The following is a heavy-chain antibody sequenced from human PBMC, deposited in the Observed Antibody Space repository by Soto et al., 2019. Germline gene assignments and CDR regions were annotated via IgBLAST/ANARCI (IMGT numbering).Heavy chain of an antibody. J-gene: IGHJ4*02. CDR3: AKEHRRGGDY. CDR1: GFTFSSYG. CDR2: ISYDGSNK. D-gene: IGHD3-16*01. V-gene: IGHV3-30*18. Sequence: QVQLVESGGGVVQPGRSLRLSCAASGFTFSSYGMHWVRQAPGKGLEWVAVISYDGSNKYYADSVKGRFTISRDNSKNTLYLQMNSLRAEDTAVYYCAKEHRRGGDYWGQGTLVTVSS.